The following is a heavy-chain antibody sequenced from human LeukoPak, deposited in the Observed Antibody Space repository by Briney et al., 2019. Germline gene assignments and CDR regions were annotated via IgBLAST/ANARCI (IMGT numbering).Heavy chain of an antibody. D-gene: IGHD2-2*01. CDR1: GFTFSNAW. Sequence: PGGSLRLSCAASGFTFSNAWMSWVRQAPGKGLEWVGRIKSKTDGGTTDYAAPVKGRFTISRDDSKNTLYLQMNSLKTEDTAVYYCTTEFFPIVVVPASMDVWGKGTTVTISS. CDR2: IKSKTDGGTT. CDR3: TTEFFPIVVVPASMDV. V-gene: IGHV3-15*01. J-gene: IGHJ6*04.